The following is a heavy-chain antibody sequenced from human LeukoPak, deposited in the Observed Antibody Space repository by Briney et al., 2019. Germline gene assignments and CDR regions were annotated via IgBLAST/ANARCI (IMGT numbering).Heavy chain of an antibody. J-gene: IGHJ4*02. CDR1: GYTFTDYY. CDR3: GRKSASRKTSEFDY. D-gene: IGHD2-2*01. V-gene: IGHV1-2*02. CDR2: IHPNSGGT. Sequence: ASVKLSCKASGYTFTDYYMNWVRQAPGQGLGWMGWIHPNSGGTNYAQKFQGRVTMTRDTSISTAYMELSRLTFDDTAVYYCGRKSASRKTSEFDYWGQGTLVTVSS.